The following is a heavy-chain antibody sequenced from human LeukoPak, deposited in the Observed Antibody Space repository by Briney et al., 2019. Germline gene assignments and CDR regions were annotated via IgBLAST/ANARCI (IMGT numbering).Heavy chain of an antibody. CDR2: ISYDGSNK. CDR1: GFTFSSYA. V-gene: IGHV3-30-3*01. Sequence: GGSLRLSCAASGFTFSSYAMHWVRQAPGKGLEWVAVISYDGSNKYYADSVKGRFTISRDNSKNTLYLQMNSLGAEDTAVYYCARGFGGYWGQGTLVTVSS. CDR3: ARGFGGY. J-gene: IGHJ4*02. D-gene: IGHD3-10*01.